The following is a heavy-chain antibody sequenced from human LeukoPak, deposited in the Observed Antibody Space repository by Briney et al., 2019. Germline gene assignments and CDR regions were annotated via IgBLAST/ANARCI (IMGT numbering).Heavy chain of an antibody. D-gene: IGHD3-22*01. CDR2: INIYNGNT. CDR1: GYTFGSYD. J-gene: IGHJ4*02. CDR3: ARDRPDYYDTTAYSRGLCSAFTY. Sequence: ASVKVSCKASGYTFGSYDISWVRQAPGQGLKWMGWINIYNGNTHYEQKVQGRVTMTTDTSTSTAYMELRSLRFDDTAVYYCARDRPDYYDTTAYSRGLCSAFTYWGQGTLVTVSS. V-gene: IGHV1-18*01.